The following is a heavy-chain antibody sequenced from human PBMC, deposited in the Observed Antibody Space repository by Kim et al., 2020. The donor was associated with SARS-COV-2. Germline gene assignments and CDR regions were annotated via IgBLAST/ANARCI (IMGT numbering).Heavy chain of an antibody. CDR3: ARQSVADSSGWNEWRY. J-gene: IGHJ4*02. CDR1: GYSFTSYW. V-gene: IGHV5-51*01. D-gene: IGHD6-19*01. Sequence: GESLKISCKGSGYSFTSYWIGWVRQMPGKGLEWMGIIYPGDSDTRYSPSFQGQVTISADKSISTAYLQWSSLKASDTAMYYCARQSVADSSGWNEWRYWGQGTLVTVSS. CDR2: IYPGDSDT.